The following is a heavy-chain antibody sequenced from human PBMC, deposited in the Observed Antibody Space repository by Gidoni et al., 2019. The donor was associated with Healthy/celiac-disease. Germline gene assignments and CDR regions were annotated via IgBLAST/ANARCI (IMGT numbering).Heavy chain of an antibody. CDR1: GGSLSSSSYY. J-gene: IGHJ2*01. CDR2: NYYSGST. Sequence: QLQLQESGPGLVKPSETLSLTCTVSGGSLSSSSYYWGWIRQPPGKGLEWIGSNYYSGSTYYNPSLKSRVTISVDTSKNQFSLKLSSVTAADTAVYYCARDSYGYDWYFDLWGRGTLVTVSS. V-gene: IGHV4-39*07. D-gene: IGHD5-18*01. CDR3: ARDSYGYDWYFDL.